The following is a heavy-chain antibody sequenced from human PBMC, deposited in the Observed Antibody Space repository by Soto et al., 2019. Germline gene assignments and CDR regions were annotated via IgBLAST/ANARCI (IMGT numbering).Heavy chain of an antibody. CDR1: GGSISSGGYS. CDR2: IYHSGST. J-gene: IGHJ4*02. D-gene: IGHD2-15*01. V-gene: IGHV4-30-2*01. CDR3: ARGQVVAAQH. Sequence: QLQLQESGSGLVKPSQTLSLTCAVSGGSISSGGYSWSWIRQPPGKGLEWIGYIYHSGSTYYNPSLXSRAXIXIDRSKTQFSLKLRSVTAADTAVYYCARGQVVAAQHWGQGTLVTVSS.